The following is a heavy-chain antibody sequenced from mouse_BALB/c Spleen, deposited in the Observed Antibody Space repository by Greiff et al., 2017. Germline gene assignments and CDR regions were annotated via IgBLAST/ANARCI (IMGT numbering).Heavy chain of an antibody. CDR2: IYPGSGST. Sequence: LQQPGSELVRPGASVKLSCKASGYTFTSYWMHWVKQRHGQGLEWIGNIYPGSGSTNYDEKFKSKGTLTVDTSSSTAYMHLSSLTSEDSAVYYCTRAPTVVAYYYAMDYWGQGTSVTVSS. CDR3: TRAPTVVAYYYAMDY. J-gene: IGHJ4*01. D-gene: IGHD1-1*01. CDR1: GYTFTSYW. V-gene: IGHV1S22*01.